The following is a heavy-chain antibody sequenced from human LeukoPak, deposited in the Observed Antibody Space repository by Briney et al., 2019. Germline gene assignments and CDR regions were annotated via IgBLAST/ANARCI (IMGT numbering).Heavy chain of an antibody. CDR2: ISYDGSNK. CDR1: GFTFSSYG. Sequence: GGSLRLSCAASGFTFSSYGMHWVRQAPGKGLEWVAVISYDGSNKYYADSVKGRFTISRDNSKNTLYLQMNSLRAEDTAVYYCAGSTGIVGARRVIDYWGQGTLVTVSS. CDR3: AGSTGIVGARRVIDY. J-gene: IGHJ4*02. V-gene: IGHV3-30*03. D-gene: IGHD1-26*01.